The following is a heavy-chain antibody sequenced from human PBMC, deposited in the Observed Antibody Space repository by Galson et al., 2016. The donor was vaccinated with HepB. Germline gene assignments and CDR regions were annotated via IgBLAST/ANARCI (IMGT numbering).Heavy chain of an antibody. Sequence: SGITNYSPSLKSRVTILVDMSMNQFSLKLRSVTAADTAVYFCARVRVYGSSSRAADIWGQGTMVTVSP. CDR2: SGIT. CDR3: ARVRVYGSSSRAADI. J-gene: IGHJ3*02. V-gene: IGHV4-59*01. D-gene: IGHD1-26*01.